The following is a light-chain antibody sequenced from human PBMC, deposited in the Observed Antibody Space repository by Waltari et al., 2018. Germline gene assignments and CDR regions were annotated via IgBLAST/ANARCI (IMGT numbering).Light chain of an antibody. CDR2: GSA. Sequence: ARQTGSTTLACYQQEPGRAPGLLIRGSATRATGIPARFSGSRSAKEFTLSISSLQSEDFAVYYCEQYNNWAPCTFGQGTKVEMK. CDR1: QTGSTT. V-gene: IGKV3-15*01. J-gene: IGKJ1*01. CDR3: EQYNNWAPCT.